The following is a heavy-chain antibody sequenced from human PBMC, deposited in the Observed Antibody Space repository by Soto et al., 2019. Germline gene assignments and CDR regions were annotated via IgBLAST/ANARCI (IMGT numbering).Heavy chain of an antibody. J-gene: IGHJ5*02. V-gene: IGHV1-18*01. CDR2: ISAYNGNT. CDR3: ARDRQGAGSSDKFDP. CDR1: GYTFTSYG. Sequence: ASVKVSCKVSGYTFTSYGISWVRQAPGQGLEWMGWISAYNGNTNYAQKLQGRVTMTTDTSTSTAYMELRSLRSDDTAVYYCARDRQGAGSSDKFDPWGQGNLVTVSS. D-gene: IGHD2-2*01.